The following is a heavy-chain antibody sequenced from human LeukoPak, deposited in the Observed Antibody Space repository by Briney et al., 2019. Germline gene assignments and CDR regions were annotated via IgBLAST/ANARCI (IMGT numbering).Heavy chain of an antibody. CDR3: ARDLLRGDPYYGMDV. D-gene: IGHD3-10*01. CDR2: IYPGDSDT. Sequence: GESLKISCKGSGYSFTSYWIGWVRQMPGKGLEWMGIIYPGDSDTRYSPSFQGQVTISADKSISTAYLQWSSLKASHTAMYYCARDLLRGDPYYGMDVWGQGTTVTVSS. J-gene: IGHJ6*02. CDR1: GYSFTSYW. V-gene: IGHV5-51*01.